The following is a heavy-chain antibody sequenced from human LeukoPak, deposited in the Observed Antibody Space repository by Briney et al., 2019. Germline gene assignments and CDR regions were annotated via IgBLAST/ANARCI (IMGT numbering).Heavy chain of an antibody. CDR3: ARGRPIYFYSSSSHYFDH. Sequence: SETLSLTCAVYGGSFSGYYWSWIRQPPGKGLEWIGEINHSGSTNYNPSLKSRVTISVDTSKNQFSLKLSSVTAADTAVYYCARGRPIYFYSSSSHYFDHWGQGTLVTVSS. D-gene: IGHD6-6*01. J-gene: IGHJ4*02. V-gene: IGHV4-34*01. CDR2: INHSGST. CDR1: GGSFSGYY.